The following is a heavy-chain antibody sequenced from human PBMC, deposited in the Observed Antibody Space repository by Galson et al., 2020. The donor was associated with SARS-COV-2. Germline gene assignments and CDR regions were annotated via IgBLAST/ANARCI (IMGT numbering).Heavy chain of an antibody. CDR1: GGSISSHY. CDR2: IYYSGST. CDR3: ARVTYGVAGRFYYYMDV. J-gene: IGHJ6*03. Sequence: SETLSLTCTVSGGSISSHYWSWIRQPPGKGLEWIGYIYYSGSTNHNPSLKSRVAISVDTSKNQFSLKVSSVTAADTAVYYCARVTYGVAGRFYYYMDVWGKGTTVAVSS. V-gene: IGHV4-59*11. D-gene: IGHD6-19*01.